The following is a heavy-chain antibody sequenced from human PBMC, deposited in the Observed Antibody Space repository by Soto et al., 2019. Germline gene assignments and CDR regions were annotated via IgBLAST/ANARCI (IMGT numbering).Heavy chain of an antibody. CDR3: AKAPAITMIVVVTPAPFDY. CDR2: ISGSGGST. Sequence: GGSLRLSCAASGFTFSSYAMSWVRQAPGKGLEWVSAISGSGGSTYYADSVKGRFTISRDNSKNTLYLQMNSLRAEDTAVYYCAKAPAITMIVVVTPAPFDYWGQGTLVTVSS. V-gene: IGHV3-23*01. D-gene: IGHD3-22*01. J-gene: IGHJ4*02. CDR1: GFTFSSYA.